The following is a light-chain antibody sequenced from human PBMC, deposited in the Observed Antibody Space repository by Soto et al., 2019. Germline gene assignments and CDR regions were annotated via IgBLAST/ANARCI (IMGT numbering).Light chain of an antibody. J-gene: IGKJ3*01. Sequence: DIQMTQSPSSLSASVGDRVTITCRASQTISSYLNWYQHKSGEAPKLLIYAASSLHTGVPSRFSGSGSGTDFTLTISSLQPEDFATYYCQQSYPNLVITFGPGTKVDIK. V-gene: IGKV1-39*01. CDR3: QQSYPNLVIT. CDR1: QTISSY. CDR2: AAS.